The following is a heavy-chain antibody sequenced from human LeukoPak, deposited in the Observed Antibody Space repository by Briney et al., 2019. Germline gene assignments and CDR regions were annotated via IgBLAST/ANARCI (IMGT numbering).Heavy chain of an antibody. V-gene: IGHV3-48*01. CDR3: ARTRSSGYFTFDY. CDR1: EFTFSSYS. J-gene: IGHJ4*02. CDR2: ITNSGNSK. Sequence: GGSLRLSCAASEFTFSSYSMNWVRQAPGKGLEWVSYITNSGNSKGYADSVKGRFTISRDNTKNSLYLQMNGLRAEDTAVYYCARTRSSGYFTFDYWGQGILVTVSS. D-gene: IGHD3-22*01.